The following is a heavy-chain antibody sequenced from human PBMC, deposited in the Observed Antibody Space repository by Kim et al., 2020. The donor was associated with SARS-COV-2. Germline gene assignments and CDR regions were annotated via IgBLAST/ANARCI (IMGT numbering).Heavy chain of an antibody. J-gene: IGHJ6*02. CDR1: GFTFSSYG. Sequence: GGSLRLSCAASGFTFSSYGMHWVRQAPGKGLEWVAVISYDGSNKYYADSVKGRFTISRDNSKNTLYLQMNSLRAEDTAVYYCAKDLGDDTAMAAYYYGMDGWGQETTVTISS. D-gene: IGHD5-18*01. V-gene: IGHV3-30*18. CDR2: ISYDGSNK. CDR3: AKDLGDDTAMAAYYYGMDG.